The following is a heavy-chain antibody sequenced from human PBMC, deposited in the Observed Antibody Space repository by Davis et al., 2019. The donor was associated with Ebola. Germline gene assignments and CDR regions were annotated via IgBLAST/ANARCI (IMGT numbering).Heavy chain of an antibody. Sequence: ASVKVSCKASGYTFTSYAMHWVRQAPGQRLEWMGWSNAGNGNTKYSQEFQGRVTITRDTSASTAYMELSSLRSEDTAVYYCARDRITMVRGAHFGASDPWGQGTLVTVSS. CDR1: GYTFTSYA. D-gene: IGHD3-10*01. CDR2: SNAGNGNT. CDR3: ARDRITMVRGAHFGASDP. J-gene: IGHJ5*02. V-gene: IGHV1-3*02.